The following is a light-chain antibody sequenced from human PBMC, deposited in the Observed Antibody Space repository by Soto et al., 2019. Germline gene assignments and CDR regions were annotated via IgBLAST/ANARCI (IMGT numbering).Light chain of an antibody. CDR1: QSVRSSY. CDR3: QQYDTSSWT. J-gene: IGKJ1*01. CDR2: GAS. Sequence: EIVLTQSPGTLSLSPGERATLSCRASQSVRSSYLAWYQQKPGQAPRLLIYGASSRATGIPDRFSGSGSGTEFTLTISRLEPEDSALYYCQQYDTSSWTFGQGTKVEIK. V-gene: IGKV3-20*01.